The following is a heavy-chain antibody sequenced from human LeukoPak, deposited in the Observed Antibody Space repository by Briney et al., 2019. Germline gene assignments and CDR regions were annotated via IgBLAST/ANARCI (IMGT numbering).Heavy chain of an antibody. Sequence: ASVKVSCKASGGTFSSYAISWVRQAPGQGLEWMGGIIPIFGTANYAQKFQGRVTITADESTSTAYMELSSLRSEDTAVYYCARGGSGYDFSYFDYWGQGTLVTVSS. CDR3: ARGGSGYDFSYFDY. V-gene: IGHV1-69*13. J-gene: IGHJ4*02. CDR1: GGTFSSYA. D-gene: IGHD5-12*01. CDR2: IIPIFGTA.